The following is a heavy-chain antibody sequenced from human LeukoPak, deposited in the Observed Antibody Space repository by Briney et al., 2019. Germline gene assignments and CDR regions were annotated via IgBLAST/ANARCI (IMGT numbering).Heavy chain of an antibody. CDR3: ARDIAVSGLYFDF. V-gene: IGHV5-51*01. CDR1: GYSFNNFW. D-gene: IGHD6-19*01. Sequence: GESLKISCQTSGYSFNNFWIGWLRQMPGKGLEWMGIIYAGNSETRYSPPFRGQVTMSVDRSMNIAYLQWSSLKASDTAMYYCARDIAVSGLYFDFWGQGTLVTVSS. J-gene: IGHJ4*02. CDR2: IYAGNSET.